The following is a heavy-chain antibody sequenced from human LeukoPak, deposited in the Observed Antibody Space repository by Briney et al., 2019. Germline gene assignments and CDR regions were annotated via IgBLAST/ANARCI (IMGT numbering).Heavy chain of an antibody. V-gene: IGHV4-30-2*01. CDR2: IYHSGST. CDR3: ARALRYDSSGYYYDY. D-gene: IGHD3-22*01. Sequence: SETLSLTCAVSGGSISSGGYSWSWIRQPPGKGLEWIGYIYHSGSTYYNPSLKSRVTISVDSSKNQFSLNLNSVTAADTAVYYCARALRYDSSGYYYDYWGQGALVTVSS. J-gene: IGHJ4*02. CDR1: GGSISSGGYS.